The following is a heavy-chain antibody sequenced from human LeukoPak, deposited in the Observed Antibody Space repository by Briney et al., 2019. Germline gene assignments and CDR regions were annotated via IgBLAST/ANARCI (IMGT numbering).Heavy chain of an antibody. Sequence: ASVKVSCKASGYTFISYDINWVRQATGQGLEWMGWMKPNSGNTGYAQKFQGRVTMTRNTSISTAYMELSSLRSEDTAVYYCARAGTYDFWSGYYLWFDPWGQGTLVTVSS. D-gene: IGHD3-3*01. J-gene: IGHJ5*02. V-gene: IGHV1-8*01. CDR3: ARAGTYDFWSGYYLWFDP. CDR1: GYTFISYD. CDR2: MKPNSGNT.